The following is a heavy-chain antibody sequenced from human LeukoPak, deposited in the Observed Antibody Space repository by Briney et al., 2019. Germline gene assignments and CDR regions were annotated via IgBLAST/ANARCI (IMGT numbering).Heavy chain of an antibody. D-gene: IGHD2-2*02. Sequence: GGSLRLSCAASGFNFDDYAMHWVRQPAGKGLEWVSLISGDGDSTHYADSVEGRFTISRDNNKNSVYLQMNSLRSEDTAFYYCAKGYTGTRYGQYFDYWGQGTLVTVSS. CDR2: ISGDGDST. CDR1: GFNFDDYA. V-gene: IGHV3-43*02. J-gene: IGHJ4*02. CDR3: AKGYTGTRYGQYFDY.